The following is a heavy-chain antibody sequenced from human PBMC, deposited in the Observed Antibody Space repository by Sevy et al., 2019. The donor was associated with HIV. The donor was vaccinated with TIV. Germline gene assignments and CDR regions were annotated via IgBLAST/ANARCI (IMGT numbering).Heavy chain of an antibody. J-gene: IGHJ5*02. CDR1: GGSFSGYY. CDR3: ARDGPFVVVPAARASDWFDP. D-gene: IGHD2-2*01. CDR2: INHSGST. Sequence: SETLSLTCAVYGGSFSGYYWSWIRQPPGKGLEWIGEINHSGSTNYNPSLKSRVTISVDTSKNQFSLKLSSVTAADTAVYYWARDGPFVVVPAARASDWFDPWGQGTLVTVSS. V-gene: IGHV4-34*01.